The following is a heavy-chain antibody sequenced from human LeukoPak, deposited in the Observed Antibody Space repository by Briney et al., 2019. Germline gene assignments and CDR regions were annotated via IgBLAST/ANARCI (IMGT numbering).Heavy chain of an antibody. CDR1: GGSISSYY. J-gene: IGHJ4*02. CDR2: IYYTGST. Sequence: SETLSLTCSVSGGSISSYYWSWVRQPPGKGLEWIGNIYYTGSTNYNPSLKSRVIISIDTYKNQFSLRLSSGTAADTAVYYCAALGDYAVFGLDYWGQGTLVTVSS. V-gene: IGHV4-59*08. CDR3: AALGDYAVFGLDY. D-gene: IGHD4-17*01.